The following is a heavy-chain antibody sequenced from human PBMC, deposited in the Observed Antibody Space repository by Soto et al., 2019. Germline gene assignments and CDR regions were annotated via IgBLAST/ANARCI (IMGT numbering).Heavy chain of an antibody. CDR3: ARDFIAVRRTNYGMDV. CDR2: IYHSGST. Sequence: SETLSLTCAASGGSISSSNWWSWVRQPPGKGLEWIGEIYHSGSTNYNPSLKSRVTISVDKSKNQFSLKLRSVTAADTAVYYCARDFIAVRRTNYGMDVWGQGTTVTVS. J-gene: IGHJ6*02. V-gene: IGHV4-4*02. D-gene: IGHD6-6*01. CDR1: GGSISSSNW.